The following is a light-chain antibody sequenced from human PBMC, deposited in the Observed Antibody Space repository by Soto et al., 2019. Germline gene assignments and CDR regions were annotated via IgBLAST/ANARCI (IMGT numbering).Light chain of an antibody. Sequence: QSVLTQPPSVSGAPGQRVTISCTGSSSNIGACYYVHWYQQLPGTAPKLLIYGNSNRPSGVPDRFSGSKSGTSASLAITGLQAEDEADYYCQSYKSSLSVVFGGGTKLTVL. CDR1: SSNIGACYY. CDR3: QSYKSSLSVV. V-gene: IGLV1-40*01. CDR2: GNS. J-gene: IGLJ2*01.